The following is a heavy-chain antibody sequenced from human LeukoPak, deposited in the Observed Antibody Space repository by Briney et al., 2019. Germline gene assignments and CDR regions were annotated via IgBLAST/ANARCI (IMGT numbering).Heavy chain of an antibody. V-gene: IGHV3-23*01. D-gene: IGHD3-22*01. J-gene: IGHJ5*02. CDR3: AKGDDYYDSSGYLA. CDR2: ISGSGGST. Sequence: GGSLRLSCAASGFTFSSYAMSWVRQAPGKGLEWVSAISGSGGSTYYADSVRGQFTISRDNSKNTLYLQMNSLRAEDTAVYYCAKGDDYYDSSGYLAWGQGTLVTVSS. CDR1: GFTFSSYA.